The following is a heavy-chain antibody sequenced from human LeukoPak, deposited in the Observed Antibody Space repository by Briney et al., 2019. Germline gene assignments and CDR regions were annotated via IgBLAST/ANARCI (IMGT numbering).Heavy chain of an antibody. Sequence: SVKVSCKASGYTFTGYYMHWVRQAPGQGLEWMGWINPNSGGTNYAQKFQGWVTMTRDTSISTAYMELSRLRSDDTAVYYCAREGNYYDSSGYRYWGQGTLVTVSS. D-gene: IGHD3-22*01. CDR1: GYTFTGYY. J-gene: IGHJ4*02. V-gene: IGHV1-2*04. CDR3: AREGNYYDSSGYRY. CDR2: INPNSGGT.